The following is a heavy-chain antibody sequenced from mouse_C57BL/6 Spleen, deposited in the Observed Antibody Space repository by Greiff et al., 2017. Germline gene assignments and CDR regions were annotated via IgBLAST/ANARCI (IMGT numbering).Heavy chain of an antibody. D-gene: IGHD1-1*01. CDR2: INPNNGGT. CDR1: GYTFTDYN. Sequence: VQLQQSGPELVKPGASVKIPCKASGYTFTDYNMDWVKQSHGKSLEWIGDINPNNGGTIYNQKFKGKATLTVDKSSSTAYMELRSLTSEDTAVYYCARGTTVHYFDYWGQGTTLTVSS. J-gene: IGHJ2*01. CDR3: ARGTTVHYFDY. V-gene: IGHV1-18*01.